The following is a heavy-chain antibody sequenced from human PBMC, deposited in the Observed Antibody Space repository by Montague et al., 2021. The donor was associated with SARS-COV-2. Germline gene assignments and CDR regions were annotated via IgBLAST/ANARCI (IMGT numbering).Heavy chain of an antibody. Sequence: SETLSLTCTVSGDSISSSSYYWGWIRQPPGKGLEWIGSIYYSGSTYYNLSLKSRVTISVDTSKNQFSLKLSSVTAADTAVYYCARQPVLLWFGELFRGGGMDVWGQGTPVTVSS. V-gene: IGHV4-39*01. J-gene: IGHJ6*02. CDR2: IYYSGST. CDR3: ARQPVLLWFGELFRGGGMDV. D-gene: IGHD3-10*01. CDR1: GDSISSSSYY.